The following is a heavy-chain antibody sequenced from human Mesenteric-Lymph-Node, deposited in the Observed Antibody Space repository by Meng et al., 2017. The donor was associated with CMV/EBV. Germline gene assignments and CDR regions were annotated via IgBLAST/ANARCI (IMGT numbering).Heavy chain of an antibody. J-gene: IGHJ6*02. V-gene: IGHV4-34*01. CDR3: ARGRLLYYYYYGMDV. CDR1: GGSFSGYY. D-gene: IGHD2-15*01. Sequence: GSLRLSCAVYGGSFSGYYWSWIRQPPGKGLEWIGEINHSGSTNYNPSLKCRVTISVDTSKNQFSLKLSSVTAADTAVYYCARGRLLYYYYYGMDVWGQGTTVTVSS. CDR2: INHSGST.